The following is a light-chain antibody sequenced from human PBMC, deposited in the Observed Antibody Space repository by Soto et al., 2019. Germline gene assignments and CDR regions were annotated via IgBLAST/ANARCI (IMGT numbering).Light chain of an antibody. Sequence: DIQMTQSPSSLSASVGDRVTITCRASQNIGTYLNWYQQKPGKAPTVLIYTASTLQXGVPSRFXXXXXGTDFTLTINSLQPEDSATYYCHQSYSSLVYTFGPGTKLEIK. CDR3: HQSYSSLVYT. J-gene: IGKJ2*01. CDR2: TAS. V-gene: IGKV1-39*01. CDR1: QNIGTY.